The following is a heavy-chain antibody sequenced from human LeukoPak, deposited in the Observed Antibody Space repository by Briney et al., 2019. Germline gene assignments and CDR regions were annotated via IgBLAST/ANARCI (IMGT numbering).Heavy chain of an antibody. CDR1: GFTVSSNY. D-gene: IGHD6-25*01. CDR3: ARERGHLDY. V-gene: IGHV3-66*01. J-gene: IGHJ4*02. Sequence: GGSLRLSCVVSGFTVSSNYTSWFRQAPGKGLEWVSVIYSGGSTYYADSVKGRFTISRDNSESTLYLQMNSLRAEDTAVYYCARERGHLDYWGQGTLVTVSS. CDR2: IYSGGST.